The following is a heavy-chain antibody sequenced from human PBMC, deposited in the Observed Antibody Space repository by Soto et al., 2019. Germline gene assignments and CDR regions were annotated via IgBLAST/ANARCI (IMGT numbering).Heavy chain of an antibody. J-gene: IGHJ5*01. D-gene: IGHD6-13*01. CDR3: PRAPRDSSRSSWFDP. V-gene: IGHV4-30-4*01. CDR1: GGSISSGDYY. Sequence: PSETLSLTCTVSGGSISSGDYYWSWIRQPPGKGLEWIGYIYYSGSTYYNPSLKSRVTISVDTSKNQFSLKLSSVTAADTAVYYCPRAPRDSSRSSWFDPWGQGTLVTVSS. CDR2: IYYSGST.